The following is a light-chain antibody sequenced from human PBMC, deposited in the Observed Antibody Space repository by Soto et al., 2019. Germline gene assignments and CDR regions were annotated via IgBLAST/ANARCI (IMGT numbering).Light chain of an antibody. CDR1: QSVGNN. J-gene: IGKJ1*01. CDR2: GAS. Sequence: ETVMTQSPVTLSLSPGEKDPLSCRASQSVGNNLAWYQQRPGQPPRLLIYGASNRATGIPDRFSGSGSGTDFTLTISRLEPEDFAVYYCQQYGSSPQTFGQGTKVDIK. CDR3: QQYGSSPQT. V-gene: IGKV3-20*01.